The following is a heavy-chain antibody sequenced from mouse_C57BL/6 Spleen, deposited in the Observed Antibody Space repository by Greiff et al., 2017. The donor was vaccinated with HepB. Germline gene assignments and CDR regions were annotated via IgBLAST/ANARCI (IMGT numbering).Heavy chain of an antibody. CDR1: GFTFSSYA. CDR3: TRDRELTGPYYYAMDY. J-gene: IGHJ4*01. V-gene: IGHV5-9-1*02. CDR2: ISSGGDYI. Sequence: EVKLVESGEGLVKPGGSLKLSCAASGFTFSSYAMSWVRQTPEKRLEWVAYISSGGDYIYYADTVKGRFTISRDNARNTLYLQMSSLKSEDTAMYYCTRDRELTGPYYYAMDYWGQGTSVTVSS. D-gene: IGHD4-1*01.